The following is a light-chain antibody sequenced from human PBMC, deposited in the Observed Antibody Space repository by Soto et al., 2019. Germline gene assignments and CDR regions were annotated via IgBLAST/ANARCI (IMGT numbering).Light chain of an antibody. J-gene: IGLJ1*01. CDR1: SSDVGSYNL. V-gene: IGLV2-23*01. Sequence: VLTQPASVSGSPGQSITISCTGTSSDVGSYNLVSWYQQHPGKAPKLMIYEGSKRPSGVSNRFSGSKSGNTASLTISGLQAEDEADYYCCSYARSNTFVFGTGTKVTVL. CDR3: CSYARSNTFV. CDR2: EGS.